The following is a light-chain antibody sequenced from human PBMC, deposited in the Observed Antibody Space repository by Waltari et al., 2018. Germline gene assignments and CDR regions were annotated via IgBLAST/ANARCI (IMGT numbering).Light chain of an antibody. CDR3: QQYNRWPPIA. J-gene: IGKJ5*01. CDR1: QSVTSN. Sequence: EIVMTQSPATLSVSPGERATLSCRASQSVTSNLAWYQQKPGQAPRLLIYEASTWATGISARFSGSGCGTEFTLTISSLQSEDFAVYYCQQYNRWPPIAFGQGTRLEIK. V-gene: IGKV3-15*01. CDR2: EAS.